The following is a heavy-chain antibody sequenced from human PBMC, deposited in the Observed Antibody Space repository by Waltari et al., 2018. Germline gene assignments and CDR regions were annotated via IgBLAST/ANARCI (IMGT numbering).Heavy chain of an antibody. V-gene: IGHV1-69*12. Sequence: VQAVQSWAEVKKPGSSVEVSCQASGGPFSSYAIRWVRRAPGQGLEWMGGIIPIFGTANYAQKFQGRVTITADESTSTAYMELSSLRSEDTAVYYCARDGNSQFYYMDVWGKGTTVTVSS. CDR3: ARDGNSQFYYMDV. J-gene: IGHJ6*03. CDR2: IIPIFGTA. CDR1: GGPFSSYA. D-gene: IGHD1-1*01.